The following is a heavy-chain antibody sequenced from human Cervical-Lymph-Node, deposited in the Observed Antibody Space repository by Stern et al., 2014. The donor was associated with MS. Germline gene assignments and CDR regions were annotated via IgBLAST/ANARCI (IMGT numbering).Heavy chain of an antibody. V-gene: IGHV3-30*18. CDR2: ISYDGSNK. J-gene: IGHJ6*02. D-gene: IGHD3-16*01. CDR3: AKGVGLDHWGSYGMDV. Sequence: VQLVESGGGVVQPGRSLRLSCAASGFTFSSCGMHWVRQAPGKGLERVAVISYDGSNKYYPDSVNGRFTISRDSSKHTLYLQMNSLRAEDTAVYYCAKGVGLDHWGSYGMDVWGQGTTVTVSS. CDR1: GFTFSSCG.